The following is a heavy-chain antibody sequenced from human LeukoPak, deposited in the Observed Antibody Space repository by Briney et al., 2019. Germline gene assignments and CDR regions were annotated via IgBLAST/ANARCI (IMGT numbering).Heavy chain of an antibody. D-gene: IGHD3-9*01. Sequence: GASVKVSCKASGYTFTGYYMRWVRQAPGQGLEWMGWINPNSGGTNYAQKFQGRVTMTRDTSISTAYMELSRLRSDDTAVYYCARSPDILTGENFDYWGQGTLVTVSS. CDR2: INPNSGGT. V-gene: IGHV1-2*02. CDR3: ARSPDILTGENFDY. J-gene: IGHJ4*02. CDR1: GYTFTGYY.